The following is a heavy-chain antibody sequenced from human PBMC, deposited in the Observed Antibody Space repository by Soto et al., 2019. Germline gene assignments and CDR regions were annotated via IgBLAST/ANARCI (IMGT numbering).Heavy chain of an antibody. D-gene: IGHD3-9*01. CDR2: IKQDGSDI. Sequence: GGSLRLSCEASGFIFSTYWMSWVRRAPGKGLEWVATIKQDGSDIYYVDSVRGRFTISRDNAESSLYLQMNSLRAEDTAVYFCAKDRHPDGIWTFDYWGRGTLVTVSS. CDR1: GFIFSTYW. J-gene: IGHJ4*02. CDR3: AKDRHPDGIWTFDY. V-gene: IGHV3-7*01.